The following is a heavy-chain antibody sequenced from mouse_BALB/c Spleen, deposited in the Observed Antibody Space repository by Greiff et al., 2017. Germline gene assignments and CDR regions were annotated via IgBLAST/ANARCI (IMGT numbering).Heavy chain of an antibody. CDR2: INSGGSYT. J-gene: IGHJ4*01. CDR1: GFTFSSYG. CDR3: ARQWLLREMDY. D-gene: IGHD2-3*01. V-gene: IGHV5-6*03. Sequence: DVKLVESGGGLVQPGGSLKLSCAASGFTFSSYGMSWVRQTPDKRLELVATINSGGSYTYYPDSVKGRFTISRDNAKNTLYLQMSSLRSEDTAMYYCARQWLLREMDYWGQGTSVTVSS.